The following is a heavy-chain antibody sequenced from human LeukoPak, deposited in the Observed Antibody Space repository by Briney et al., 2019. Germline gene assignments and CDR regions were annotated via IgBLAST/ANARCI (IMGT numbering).Heavy chain of an antibody. CDR1: GYTLTNYE. CDR2: MNPNSGNT. V-gene: IGHV1-8*01. Sequence: ASVKVSCKASGYTLTNYEINWVRQATGQGLEWMGWMNPNSGNTAYTQKFQGRVIMTCNTSISTAYMELSSLRPEDTAVYYCARDRRADSSGYPRGFDYWGQGTLVTVSS. CDR3: ARDRRADSSGYPRGFDY. J-gene: IGHJ4*02. D-gene: IGHD3-22*01.